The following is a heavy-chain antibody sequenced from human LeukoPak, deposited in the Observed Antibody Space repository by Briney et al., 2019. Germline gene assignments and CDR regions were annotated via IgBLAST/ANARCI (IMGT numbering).Heavy chain of an antibody. CDR2: IRYDGSNK. Sequence: SGGSLRLSCAASGFTFSSYGMHWVRQAPGKGLEWVAFIRYDGSNKYYADSVKGRFTISRDNAKNSLYLQMDSLRAEDTAVYYCARQFQTAMANDYWGQGTLVTVSS. CDR1: GFTFSSYG. V-gene: IGHV3-30*02. D-gene: IGHD5-18*01. J-gene: IGHJ4*02. CDR3: ARQFQTAMANDY.